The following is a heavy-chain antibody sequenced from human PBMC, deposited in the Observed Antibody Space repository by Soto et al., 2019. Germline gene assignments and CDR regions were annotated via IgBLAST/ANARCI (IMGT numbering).Heavy chain of an antibody. Sequence: GGSLRLSCAASGFTFSSYAMSWVRQAPGKGLEWVSAISGSGGSTYYADSVKGRFTISRDNSKNTLYLQMNSLRAEDTAVYYCAKVGKGYCSSTSCYGGPTPGYFDYWGQGTLVTVSS. CDR1: GFTFSSYA. J-gene: IGHJ4*02. V-gene: IGHV3-23*01. CDR3: AKVGKGYCSSTSCYGGPTPGYFDY. CDR2: ISGSGGST. D-gene: IGHD2-2*01.